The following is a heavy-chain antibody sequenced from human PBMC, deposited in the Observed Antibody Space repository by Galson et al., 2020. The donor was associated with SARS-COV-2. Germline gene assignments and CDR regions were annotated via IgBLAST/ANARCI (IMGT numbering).Heavy chain of an antibody. CDR2: IYYSGST. V-gene: IGHV4-39*07. D-gene: IGHD3-22*01. Sequence: ASETLSLTCTVSGGSISSSSYYWGWIRTPPGKGLEWIGSIYYSGSTYYNPSLKSRVTISVDTSKNQFSLKLSSVTAADTAVYYCASYYYDSSGYYYDGGFDYWGQGTLVTVSS. J-gene: IGHJ4*02. CDR3: ASYYYDSSGYYYDGGFDY. CDR1: GGSISSSSYY.